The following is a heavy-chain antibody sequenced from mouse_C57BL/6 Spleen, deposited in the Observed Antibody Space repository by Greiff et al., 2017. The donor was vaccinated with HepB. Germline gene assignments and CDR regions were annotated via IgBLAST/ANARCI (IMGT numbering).Heavy chain of an antibody. Sequence: VKVVESGAELVRPGASVTLSCKASGYTFTDYEMHWVKQTPVHGLEWIGAIDPETGGTAYNQKFKGKAILTADKSSSTAYMELRSLTSEDSAVYYCTRYGANSWYFDVWGTGTTVTVSS. CDR2: IDPETGGT. D-gene: IGHD1-1*02. V-gene: IGHV1-15*01. J-gene: IGHJ1*03. CDR3: TRYGANSWYFDV. CDR1: GYTFTDYE.